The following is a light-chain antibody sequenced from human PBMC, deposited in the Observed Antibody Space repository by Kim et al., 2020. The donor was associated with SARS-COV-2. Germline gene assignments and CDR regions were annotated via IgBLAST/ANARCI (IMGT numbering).Light chain of an antibody. V-gene: IGKV3-11*01. Sequence: ETVLTQSPDTLSLSPGQRATLSCRASQFIKNSLAWYQHKPGHSPRLLIYDASYRATGIPARFSGSGYGTDFTLTISSVEPEDFAFYYCQQCRDGLTFGGGTKLEI. CDR2: DAS. J-gene: IGKJ4*01. CDR1: QFIKNS. CDR3: QQCRDGLT.